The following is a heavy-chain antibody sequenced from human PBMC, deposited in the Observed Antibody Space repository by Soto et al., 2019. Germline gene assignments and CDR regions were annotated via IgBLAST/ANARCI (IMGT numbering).Heavy chain of an antibody. D-gene: IGHD5-18*01. J-gene: IGHJ4*02. CDR2: INPNSGGT. Sequence: ASVKVSCKASGYTFTGYYLHWVRQAPGQGLEWMGWINPNSGGTDYAQRFQGRVTMTRDTSITTAYMELSRLRFDDTAVYYCARDYRGHTLGYSHHFDFWGQGALVTVYS. V-gene: IGHV1-2*02. CDR1: GYTFTGYY. CDR3: ARDYRGHTLGYSHHFDF.